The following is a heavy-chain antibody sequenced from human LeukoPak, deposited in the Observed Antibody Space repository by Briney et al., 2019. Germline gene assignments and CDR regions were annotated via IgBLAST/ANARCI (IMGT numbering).Heavy chain of an antibody. V-gene: IGHV4-34*01. Sequence: SETLSLTCAVYGDSFSGYYWSWIRQPPGKGLEWIGSIYYSGSIYYNPSLQSRVTISLDTSKNQFSLQLSSVTAADTAVYYCGGGHLAVAGNFDYWGQGTLVTVSS. CDR3: GGGHLAVAGNFDY. D-gene: IGHD6-19*01. J-gene: IGHJ4*02. CDR1: GDSFSGYY. CDR2: IYYSGSI.